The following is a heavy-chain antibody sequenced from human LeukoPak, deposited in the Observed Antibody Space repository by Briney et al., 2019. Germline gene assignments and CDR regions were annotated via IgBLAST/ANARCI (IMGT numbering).Heavy chain of an antibody. CDR1: GFSVTSNY. V-gene: IGHV3-53*01. J-gene: IGHJ2*01. CDR2: IFASGNI. Sequence: GGSLRLSCAASGFSVTSNYMSWVRQAPGNGLEWVSMIFASGNISYTAFVSGRFTISRDTSRNTSYIQINSLRTEDTAVYSCAKDPGREPTKRYFDLWGRGTLVIVSS. CDR3: AKDPGREPTKRYFDL. D-gene: IGHD1-14*01.